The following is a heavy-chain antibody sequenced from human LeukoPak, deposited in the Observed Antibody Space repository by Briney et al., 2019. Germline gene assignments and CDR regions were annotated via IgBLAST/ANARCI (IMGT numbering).Heavy chain of an antibody. CDR3: ARKGGTMVNYSPFDC. CDR1: GFTFSSYS. D-gene: IGHD3-10*01. Sequence: GGSLRLSCAASGFTFSSYSMHWVRQAPGKGLEWVAVISYDGNNKYYADSVKGRFTISRDNSKNTMYLQMNSLRAVDTAVYYCARKGGTMVNYSPFDCWGQGTLVTVSS. V-gene: IGHV3-30*04. CDR2: ISYDGNNK. J-gene: IGHJ4*02.